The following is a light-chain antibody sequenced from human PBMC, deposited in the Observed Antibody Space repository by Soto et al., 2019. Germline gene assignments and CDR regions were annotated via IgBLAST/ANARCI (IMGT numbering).Light chain of an antibody. CDR3: QQRNNWPPTWT. Sequence: ETVLTLSPATLSLSPGERATLSCRASQSVGSYLAWYQQKPGQAPRLLLHGASNRAPGIPARFRGSGSGTDFTLTISSLEPEDFAVYYCQQRNNWPPTWTFGQGTKVDIK. CDR2: GAS. J-gene: IGKJ1*01. V-gene: IGKV3-11*01. CDR1: QSVGSY.